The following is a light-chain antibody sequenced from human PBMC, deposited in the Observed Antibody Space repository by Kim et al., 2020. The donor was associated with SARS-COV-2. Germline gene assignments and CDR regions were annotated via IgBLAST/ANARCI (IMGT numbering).Light chain of an antibody. Sequence: SSELTQDPAVSVAVGQTVKITCQGDSLRTYYASWYQQKPGQAPVLVIYGKNNRPSGIPDRFSGSSSGNTASLTITGGQAEDEADYYCNSRDSSGTHYVFG. CDR1: SLRTYY. CDR2: GKN. J-gene: IGLJ1*01. V-gene: IGLV3-19*01. CDR3: NSRDSSGTHYV.